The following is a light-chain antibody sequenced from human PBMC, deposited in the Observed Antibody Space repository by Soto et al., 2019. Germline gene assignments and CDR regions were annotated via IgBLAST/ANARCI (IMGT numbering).Light chain of an antibody. CDR1: ESVSGSY. CDR2: GAS. CDR3: QQYGRT. Sequence: LAFSPVARAALSCRASESVSGSYIAWYQQKVGQSPRLLIYGASNRATGIPDRFSGSGSGTDFTLTISRLEPEDFAMYYCQQYGRTFGLGTKVDIK. V-gene: IGKV3-20*01. J-gene: IGKJ1*01.